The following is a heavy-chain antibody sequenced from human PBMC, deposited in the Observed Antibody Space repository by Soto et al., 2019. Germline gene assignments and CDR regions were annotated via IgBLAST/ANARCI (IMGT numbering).Heavy chain of an antibody. CDR3: PRERSSGWYVDY. Sequence: QVQLVQSGAEVKKPGASVKVSCKASGYAFTSYAINWVRQATGQGLEWMGWMNPNSGNTGYAQKFQGRVTMTRNTSISTAYMELSSLRSEDTAVYYCPRERSSGWYVDYWGQGTLVTVSS. J-gene: IGHJ4*02. CDR2: MNPNSGNT. V-gene: IGHV1-8*01. CDR1: GYAFTSYA. D-gene: IGHD6-19*01.